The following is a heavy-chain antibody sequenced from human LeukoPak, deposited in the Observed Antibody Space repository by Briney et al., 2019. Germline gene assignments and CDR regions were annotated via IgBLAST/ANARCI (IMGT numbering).Heavy chain of an antibody. V-gene: IGHV4-34*01. CDR2: INHSGST. Sequence: PSETLSLTCAAYGGSFSGYYWSWIRQPPGKGLEWIGEINHSGSTNYNPSLKSRVTISVDTSKNQFSLKLSSVTAADTAVYYCARSRIAAAGSPLEYWGQGTLVTVSS. CDR3: ARSRIAAAGSPLEY. D-gene: IGHD6-13*01. J-gene: IGHJ4*02. CDR1: GGSFSGYY.